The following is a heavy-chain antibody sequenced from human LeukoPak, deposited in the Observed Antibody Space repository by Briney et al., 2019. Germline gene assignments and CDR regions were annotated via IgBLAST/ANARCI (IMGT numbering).Heavy chain of an antibody. J-gene: IGHJ4*02. V-gene: IGHV1-18*01. D-gene: IGHD3-9*01. Sequence: ASVKVSCKASGYTFTTYGLSWVRQAPGQGLEWLGWISTYDDNIKYAQSLQGRLTLTIDTSTSTAYMELRSLTSDDTAGYYCARETYSNILTGTDYWGPGTLVTVSS. CDR3: ARETYSNILTGTDY. CDR2: ISTYDDNI. CDR1: GYTFTTYG.